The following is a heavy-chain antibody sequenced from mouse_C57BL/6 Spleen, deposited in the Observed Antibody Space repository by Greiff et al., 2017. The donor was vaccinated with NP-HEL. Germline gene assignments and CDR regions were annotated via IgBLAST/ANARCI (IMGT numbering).Heavy chain of an antibody. J-gene: IGHJ4*01. Sequence: EVQLQQSGAELVKPGASVKLSCTASGFNIKDYYMHWVKQRTEQGLEWIGRIDPEDGETKYAPKFQGKATIPADTSSNTASLQLSSLTSEDTAVYYGARSPYGNFSMDYWGQGTSVTVSS. V-gene: IGHV14-2*01. CDR1: GFNIKDYY. CDR2: IDPEDGET. CDR3: ARSPYGNFSMDY. D-gene: IGHD2-1*01.